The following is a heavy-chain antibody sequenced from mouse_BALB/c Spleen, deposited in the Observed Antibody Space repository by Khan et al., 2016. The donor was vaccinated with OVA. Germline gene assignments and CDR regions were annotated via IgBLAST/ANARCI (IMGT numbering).Heavy chain of an antibody. CDR3: SRASSRYHFGH. V-gene: IGHV1S134*01. CDR2: IYPGNGDI. Sequence: VQLQQSGAELGRPGSSVKLSCKTSGNTFTSYGINWVRQRPGQGLEWIGYIYPGNGDIEYNEKFQGKATLTSDTSSTTAYMQLSSLTSEDSALXFCSRASSRYHFGHWGQGTTRTSSS. D-gene: IGHD2-14*01. CDR1: GNTFTSYG. J-gene: IGHJ2*01.